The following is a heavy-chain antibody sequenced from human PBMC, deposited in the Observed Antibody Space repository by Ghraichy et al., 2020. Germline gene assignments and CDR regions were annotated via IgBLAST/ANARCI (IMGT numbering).Heavy chain of an antibody. Sequence: SETLSLNCTVSGGSISTYYWTWIRQPPGKGLEWIGYIYYSGSTDYNPSLKSRVTISVDTSTNQFSLKLTSVTAADTAVYYCARVTSSYYYGMDVWGQGTTVTVS. CDR3: ARVTSSYYYGMDV. CDR1: GGSISTYY. CDR2: IYYSGST. D-gene: IGHD2-21*02. V-gene: IGHV4-59*01. J-gene: IGHJ6*02.